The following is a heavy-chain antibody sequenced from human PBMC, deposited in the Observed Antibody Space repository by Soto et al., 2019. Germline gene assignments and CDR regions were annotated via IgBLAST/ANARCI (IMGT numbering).Heavy chain of an antibody. CDR3: ARGPRSDPNWLDP. J-gene: IGHJ5*02. CDR2: INHSGST. CDR1: GGSFSGYY. Sequence: SETLSLTCAVYGGSFSGYYWSWIRQPPGKGLEWIGEINHSGSTNYNPSLKSRVTISADTSKNQFSLKLSSVTAADTAVYYCARGPRSDPNWLDPWGQGTLVTVYS. V-gene: IGHV4-34*01. D-gene: IGHD6-6*01.